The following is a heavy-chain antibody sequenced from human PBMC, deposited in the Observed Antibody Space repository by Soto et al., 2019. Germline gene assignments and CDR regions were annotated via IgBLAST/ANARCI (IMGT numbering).Heavy chain of an antibody. D-gene: IGHD3-16*02. V-gene: IGHV3-30-3*01. CDR1: TFSFTRYA. J-gene: IGHJ4*02. CDR3: AREWNYRFDF. CDR2: SASGGTYQ. Sequence: PGRSLRLSSVTSTFSFTRYAMHWIRQSRGRGLEWMAVSASGGTYQSYADSVRGRFTLTRANSSSSLYAQIDNQTAAHTGVFYRAREWNYRFDFWSQGALVTVSS.